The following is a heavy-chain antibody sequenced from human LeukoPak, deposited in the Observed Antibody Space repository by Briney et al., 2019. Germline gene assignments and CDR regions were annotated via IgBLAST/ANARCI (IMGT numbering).Heavy chain of an antibody. D-gene: IGHD3-3*01. V-gene: IGHV3-30-3*01. J-gene: IGHJ4*02. CDR3: ARVFLERLTSGYFDN. CDR2: ISYDGRQK. CDR1: GFTFSSYA. Sequence: GGSLRLSCSASGFTFSSYAMSWVRKAPGKGREWVEVISYDGRQKFYGDSVKGRFTISRDNPKNTVYLQMNSLRNDDTAVYYCARVFLERLTSGYFDNWGQGNLVTVSP.